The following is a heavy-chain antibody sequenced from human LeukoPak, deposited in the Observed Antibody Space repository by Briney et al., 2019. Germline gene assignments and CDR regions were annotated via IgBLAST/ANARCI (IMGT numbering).Heavy chain of an antibody. Sequence: ASVKVSCKVSGYTLTELSMHWVRQAPGKGLEWMGGFDPEDGETIYAQKFQGRVTMTEDTSTDTAYMELSSLRSEDTAVYYCATDRAAVVGLLHFGAFDIWGQGTMVTVSS. V-gene: IGHV1-24*01. CDR3: ATDRAAVVGLLHFGAFDI. CDR2: FDPEDGET. J-gene: IGHJ3*02. CDR1: GYTLTELS. D-gene: IGHD3-22*01.